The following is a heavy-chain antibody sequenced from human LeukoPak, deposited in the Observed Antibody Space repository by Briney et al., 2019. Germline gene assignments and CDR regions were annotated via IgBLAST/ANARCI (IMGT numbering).Heavy chain of an antibody. CDR2: ISSDGGRT. D-gene: IGHD6-6*01. J-gene: IGHJ4*02. V-gene: IGHV3-64*01. CDR1: GFNFSSYA. Sequence: GGSLGLSCAASGFNFSSYAMHWVRQAPGEGLEYVSVISSDGGRTYYANSVKGRFTISRDNSKNTLYLQMGSLRAEDMAVYYCARDMRSFGYSSSTVDYWGQGTLVTVSS. CDR3: ARDMRSFGYSSSTVDY.